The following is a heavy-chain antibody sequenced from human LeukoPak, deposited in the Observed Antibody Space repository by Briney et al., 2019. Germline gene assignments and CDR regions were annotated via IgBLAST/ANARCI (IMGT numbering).Heavy chain of an antibody. CDR3: ARDRHCTNGVCSTPFDY. V-gene: IGHV1-69*13. CDR1: DYAFTNYG. Sequence: ASVKVSCKASDYAFTNYGISWVRQAPGQGLEWMGGIIPIFGTANYAQKFQGRVTITADESTSTAYMELSSLRSEDTAMYYCARDRHCTNGVCSTPFDYWGQGTLVTVSS. CDR2: IIPIFGTA. D-gene: IGHD2-8*01. J-gene: IGHJ4*02.